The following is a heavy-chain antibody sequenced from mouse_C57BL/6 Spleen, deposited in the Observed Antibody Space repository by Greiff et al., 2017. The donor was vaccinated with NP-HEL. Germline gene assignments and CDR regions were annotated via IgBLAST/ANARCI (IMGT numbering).Heavy chain of an antibody. V-gene: IGHV1-80*01. CDR3: ARERNGGFAY. Sequence: VKLMESGAELVKPGASVKISCKASGYAFSSYWMNWVKQRPGKGLEWIGQIYPGDGDTNYNGKFKGKATLTADKSSSTAYMQLSSLTSEDSAVYFCARERNGGFAYWGQGTLVTVSA. CDR1: GYAFSSYW. CDR2: IYPGDGDT. J-gene: IGHJ3*01.